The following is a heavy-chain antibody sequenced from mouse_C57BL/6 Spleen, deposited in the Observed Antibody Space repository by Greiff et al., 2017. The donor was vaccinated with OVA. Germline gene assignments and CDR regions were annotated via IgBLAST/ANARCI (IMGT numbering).Heavy chain of an antibody. J-gene: IGHJ2*01. V-gene: IGHV1-55*01. Sequence: QVQLQQPGAELVKPGASVTMSCKASGYTFTSYWITWVKQRPGQGLEWIGDIYPGSGSTNYNEKFKSKATLTVDTSSSTAYMQLSSLTSEDSAVYYCARWGYYGSSYVKGFDYWGQGTTLTVSS. CDR2: IYPGSGST. CDR3: ARWGYYGSSYVKGFDY. D-gene: IGHD1-1*01. CDR1: GYTFTSYW.